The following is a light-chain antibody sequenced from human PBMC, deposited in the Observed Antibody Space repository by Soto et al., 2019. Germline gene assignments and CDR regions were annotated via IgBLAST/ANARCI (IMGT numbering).Light chain of an antibody. CDR3: QQTYATPIT. J-gene: IGKJ5*01. Sequence: DIQMTQSPSSLSASVGDRVTITCRASHTISNYLNWYQQRPGKAPKLLIYAASSLQSGVPSRFSGSESGTDFSLTISSLQHEDCATYYCQQTYATPITFGQGTRLEIK. CDR1: HTISNY. V-gene: IGKV1-39*01. CDR2: AAS.